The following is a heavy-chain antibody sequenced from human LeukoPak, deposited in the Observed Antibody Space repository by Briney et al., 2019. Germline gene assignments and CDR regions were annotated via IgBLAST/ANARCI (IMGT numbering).Heavy chain of an antibody. CDR2: ISAYNGNT. Sequence: GASVKVSCKASGYTFTSYGISWVRQAPGQGLEWMGWISAYNGNTNYAQKLQGRVTMTTDTSTSTAYMELRSLRSDDTAVYYCARENIGYSSSWYWLGPWGQGTLVTVSS. J-gene: IGHJ5*02. V-gene: IGHV1-18*01. CDR3: ARENIGYSSSWYWLGP. D-gene: IGHD6-13*01. CDR1: GYTFTSYG.